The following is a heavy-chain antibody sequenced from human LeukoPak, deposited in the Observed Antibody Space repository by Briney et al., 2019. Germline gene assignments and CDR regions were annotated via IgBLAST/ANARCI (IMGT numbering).Heavy chain of an antibody. Sequence: GGSLRLSCAASGFTFSSYAMHWVRQAPGKGLEWVAVISYDGSNKYFADSVKGRFTISRDNSKNTVYPQMNSLRAEDTAVYFCASEFITSSNFDSWGPGTLVIVSS. V-gene: IGHV3-30-3*01. J-gene: IGHJ4*02. D-gene: IGHD3-10*01. CDR2: ISYDGSNK. CDR3: ASEFITSSNFDS. CDR1: GFTFSSYA.